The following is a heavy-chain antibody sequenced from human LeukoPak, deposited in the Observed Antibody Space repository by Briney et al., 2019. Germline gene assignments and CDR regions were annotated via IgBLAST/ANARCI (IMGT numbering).Heavy chain of an antibody. CDR2: IYYSGST. Sequence: SETLSLTCTVSGGSISSYYWSWIRQPPGKGLEWIGYIYYSGSTNHNPSLKSRVTISVDTSKNQFSLKLSSVTAADTAVYYCATGGSAYAFDIWGQGTMVTVSS. V-gene: IGHV4-59*01. J-gene: IGHJ3*02. D-gene: IGHD2-15*01. CDR1: GGSISSYY. CDR3: ATGGSAYAFDI.